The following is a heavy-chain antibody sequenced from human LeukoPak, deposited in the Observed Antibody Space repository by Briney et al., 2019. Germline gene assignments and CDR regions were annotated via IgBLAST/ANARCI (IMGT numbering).Heavy chain of an antibody. CDR2: FDPEDGET. D-gene: IGHD3-10*01. Sequence: ASVKVSCKVSGYTLTELSMHWVRQAPGKGLEWMGGFDPEDGETIYAQKFRGRVTMTEDTSTDTAYMELSSLRSEDTAVYYCATAVITMVRGVLGDYWGQGTLVTVSS. CDR1: GYTLTELS. J-gene: IGHJ4*02. CDR3: ATAVITMVRGVLGDY. V-gene: IGHV1-24*01.